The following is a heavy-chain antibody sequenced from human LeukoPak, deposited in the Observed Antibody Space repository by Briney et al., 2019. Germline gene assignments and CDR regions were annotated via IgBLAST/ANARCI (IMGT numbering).Heavy chain of an antibody. CDR2: IIPIFGTA. Sequence: GGSLRLSCAASGFTFSSYAISWVRQAPGQGLEWMGGIIPIFGTANYAQKFQGRVTITADESTSTAYMELSSLRSEDTAVYYCARGAWVDIVATTNAFDIWGQGTMVTVSS. J-gene: IGHJ3*02. CDR3: ARGAWVDIVATTNAFDI. V-gene: IGHV1-69*01. D-gene: IGHD5-12*01. CDR1: GFTFSSYA.